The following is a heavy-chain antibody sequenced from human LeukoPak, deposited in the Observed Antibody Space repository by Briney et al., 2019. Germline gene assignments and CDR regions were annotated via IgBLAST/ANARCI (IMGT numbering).Heavy chain of an antibody. CDR1: GGSISSYY. CDR2: IYYSGST. Sequence: PSETLSLTCTVSGGSISSYYWSWIRQPPGKGLEWLGSIYYSGSTYYNPSLKSRVTISVDTSKNQFSLKLSSVTAADTAVYYCARVLGSSEWFDPWGQGTLVTVSS. J-gene: IGHJ5*02. V-gene: IGHV4-59*12. CDR3: ARVLGSSEWFDP. D-gene: IGHD6-6*01.